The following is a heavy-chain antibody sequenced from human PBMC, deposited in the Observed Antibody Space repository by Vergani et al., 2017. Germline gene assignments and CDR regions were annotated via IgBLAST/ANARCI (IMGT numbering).Heavy chain of an antibody. Sequence: EVQLVESGGGLVKPGGSLRLSCAASGFTFSSYSMNWVRQAPGKGLEWVSSISSSSSYIYYADSVKGRFTISRDNAKNSLYLQMNSLRAEDTAVYYCARDGYDILTGYYIGGNYYYYYMDVWGKGTTVTVSS. V-gene: IGHV3-21*01. D-gene: IGHD3-9*01. J-gene: IGHJ6*03. CDR2: ISSSSSYI. CDR1: GFTFSSYS. CDR3: ARDGYDILTGYYIGGNYYYYYMDV.